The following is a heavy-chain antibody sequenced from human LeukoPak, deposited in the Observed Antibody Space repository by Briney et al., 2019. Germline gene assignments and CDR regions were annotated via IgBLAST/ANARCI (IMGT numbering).Heavy chain of an antibody. CDR2: VTFDGSNQ. CDR3: AKDRAAARQSPTYYFDY. V-gene: IGHV3-30*18. D-gene: IGHD6-13*01. J-gene: IGHJ4*02. CDR1: GFTFNSYG. Sequence: GGSLRLSCAASGFTFNSYGMHWVRQAPGKGLEWVAVVTFDGSNQYSADSVKGRFAISRDNSKNTLYLQMNSLRGEDTAVYYCAKDRAAARQSPTYYFDYWGQGTLVTASS.